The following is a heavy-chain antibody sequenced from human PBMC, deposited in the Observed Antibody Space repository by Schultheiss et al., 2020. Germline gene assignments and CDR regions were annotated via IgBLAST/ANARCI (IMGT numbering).Heavy chain of an antibody. V-gene: IGHV4-59*01. CDR3: ARAGGDDFWSGYFPNWFDP. CDR2: IYYSGST. Sequence: LRLSCTVSGGSISSYYWSWTRQPPGKGLEWIGYIYYSGSTNYNPSLKSRVTISVDTSKNQFSLKLSSVTAADTAVYYCARAGGDDFWSGYFPNWFDPWGQGTLVTVSS. CDR1: GGSISSYY. J-gene: IGHJ5*02. D-gene: IGHD3-3*01.